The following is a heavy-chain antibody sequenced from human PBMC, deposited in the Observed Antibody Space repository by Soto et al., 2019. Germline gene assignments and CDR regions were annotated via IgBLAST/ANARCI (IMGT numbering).Heavy chain of an antibody. J-gene: IGHJ5*02. D-gene: IGHD6-13*01. V-gene: IGHV3-21*01. CDR3: TRDASRDSSARGWFDP. CDR1: GFTFRSFT. CDR2: ISSNSAYI. Sequence: GSLRLSCAASGFTFRSFTMNWVRQAPGKGLKWVSTISSNSAYIYYTDALRGRFAISRDNAKNSLHLQMNSLRSEDTAVYYCTRDASRDSSARGWFDPWGPGTLGTVSS.